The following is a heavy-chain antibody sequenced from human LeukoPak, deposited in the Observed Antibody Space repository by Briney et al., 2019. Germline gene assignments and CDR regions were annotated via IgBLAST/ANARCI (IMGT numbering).Heavy chain of an antibody. J-gene: IGHJ3*02. CDR1: GGSFSGYY. Sequence: SETLSLTCAVYGGSFSGYYWSWIRQPPGKGLEWIGEINHSGSTNYNPSLKSRVTISVDTSKNQFSLKLSSVTAADTAVYYCARLGGAQEAFDIWGQGTMVTVSS. CDR3: ARLGGAQEAFDI. V-gene: IGHV4-34*01. CDR2: INHSGST.